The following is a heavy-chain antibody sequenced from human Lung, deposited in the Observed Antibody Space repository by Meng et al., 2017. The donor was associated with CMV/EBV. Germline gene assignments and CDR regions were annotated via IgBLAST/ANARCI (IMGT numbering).Heavy chain of an antibody. D-gene: IGHD6-13*01. CDR2: IIPILGIA. CDR1: GGTFSSYA. J-gene: IGHJ6*02. V-gene: IGHV1-69*10. CDR3: ARDRGGWQHQLVRYYYGMDV. Sequence: XVXVSXXASGGTFSSYAISWVRQAPGQGLEWMGGIIPILGIANYAQKFQGRVTITADKSTSTAYMELSSLRSEDTAVYYCARDRGGWQHQLVRYYYGMDVWGQGXTVTVSS.